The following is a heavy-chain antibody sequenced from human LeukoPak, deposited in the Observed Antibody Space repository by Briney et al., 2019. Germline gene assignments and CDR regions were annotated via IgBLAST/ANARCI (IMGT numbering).Heavy chain of an antibody. Sequence: GGSLRLSCAASGFTFSDFYMSWVRQAPGKGLEWISYIGKNGNLVDYADSVKGRFTVSRDNTKNLMFLQMNSLRAEDTAVYYCATDTNLVDLIQGDGHEDENFDRWGQGTMATVSS. V-gene: IGHV3-11*01. CDR1: GFTFSDFY. CDR2: IGKNGNLV. J-gene: IGHJ3*02. D-gene: IGHD1-26*01. CDR3: ATDTNLVDLIQGDGHEDENFDR.